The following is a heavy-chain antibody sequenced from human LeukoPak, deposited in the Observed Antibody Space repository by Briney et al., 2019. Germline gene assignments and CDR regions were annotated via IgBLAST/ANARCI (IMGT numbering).Heavy chain of an antibody. CDR2: IYPGDSNT. CDR1: GYSFTSYW. Sequence: GESLKISCKGSGYSFTSYWIAWVRQMPGKGLEWMGIIYPGDSNTRYSPSFQGQVTISADKSINTAHLQWSSLKASDTAMYYCAILNHPDGRVYWGQGTLVTVSS. D-gene: IGHD5-24*01. V-gene: IGHV5-51*01. J-gene: IGHJ4*02. CDR3: AILNHPDGRVY.